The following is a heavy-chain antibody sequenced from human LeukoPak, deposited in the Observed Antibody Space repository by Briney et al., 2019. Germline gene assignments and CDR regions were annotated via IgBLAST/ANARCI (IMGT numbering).Heavy chain of an antibody. CDR1: GYSISSGYL. D-gene: IGHD3-22*01. J-gene: IGHJ3*02. Sequence: SETLSLTCTVSGYSISSGYLWGWIRQPPGKGLEWIGSIDGSGSSYYNPSLKSRVIISVDTSRNQFSLKLSSVTAADTAVYFCARARNYYDSSDYYYEGDAFDIWGQGTMVTVSS. CDR3: ARARNYYDSSDYYYEGDAFDI. V-gene: IGHV4-38-2*02. CDR2: IDGSGSS.